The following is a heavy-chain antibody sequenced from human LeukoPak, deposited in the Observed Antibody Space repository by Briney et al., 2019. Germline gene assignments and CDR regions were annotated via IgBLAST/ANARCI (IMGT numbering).Heavy chain of an antibody. CDR3: ARGRYCSSTSCYAVWFDP. Sequence: SETLSLTCAVYGGSFSGYYWSWIRQPPGKGLEWIGEINHSGSTNYNPSLKSRVTISVDTSKNQFSLKLSSVTAADTAVYYCARGRYCSSTSCYAVWFDPWGQGTLVNVSS. D-gene: IGHD2-2*01. CDR2: INHSGST. V-gene: IGHV4-34*01. J-gene: IGHJ5*02. CDR1: GGSFSGYY.